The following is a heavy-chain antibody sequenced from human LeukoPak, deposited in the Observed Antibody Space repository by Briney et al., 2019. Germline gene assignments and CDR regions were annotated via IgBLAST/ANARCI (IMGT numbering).Heavy chain of an antibody. CDR2: IYYTGST. Sequence: PETLSLTCSVSGGSISSLYWSWIRQPPGKGLEWIGYIYYTGSTNYNPSLESRVTMFVDMSKNQFSLRLSSVTAADTAVYYCARHRAYSSSSPFDYWGQGTLVTVSS. CDR1: GGSISSLY. J-gene: IGHJ4*02. CDR3: ARHRAYSSSSPFDY. V-gene: IGHV4-59*08. D-gene: IGHD6-6*01.